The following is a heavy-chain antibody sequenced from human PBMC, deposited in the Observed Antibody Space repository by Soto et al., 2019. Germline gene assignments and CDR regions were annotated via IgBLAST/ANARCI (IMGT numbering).Heavy chain of an antibody. Sequence: SGPTLVDPTQTLTLTSTVSGFSLTTTGVGLGWIRESPGKGQEWLASVYWPEDLRDNPSLKDRLTISRDTSKNQVVLTMTNMDPVHTATYYFARAYDWNYAWGQGILVTVSS. CDR2: VYWPEDL. D-gene: IGHD1-7*01. CDR3: ARAYDWNYA. J-gene: IGHJ5*02. V-gene: IGHV2-5*01. CDR1: GFSLTTTGVG.